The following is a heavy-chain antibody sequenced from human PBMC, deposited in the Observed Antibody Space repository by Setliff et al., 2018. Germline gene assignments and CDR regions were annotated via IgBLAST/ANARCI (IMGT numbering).Heavy chain of an antibody. V-gene: IGHV3-23*03. D-gene: IGHD1-7*01. CDR2: IYRGDRST. Sequence: GGPLRLSCVASGFTFTDYAMSWVRQAPGKGLEWVSTIYRGDRSTFYADSVQGRFIIFRDGSKNTLYLQMDSLRGEDTAVYYCAKPRLELRWGFEYWGQGTPVTVSS. J-gene: IGHJ4*02. CDR1: GFTFTDYA. CDR3: AKPRLELRWGFEY.